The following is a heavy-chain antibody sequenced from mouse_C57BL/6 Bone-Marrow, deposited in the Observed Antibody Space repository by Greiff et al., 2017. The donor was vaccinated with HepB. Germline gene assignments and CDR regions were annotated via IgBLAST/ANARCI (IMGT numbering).Heavy chain of an antibody. Sequence: VQLVESGAELARPGASVKLSCKASGYTFTSYGISWVKQRTGQGLEWIGEIYPRSGNTYYNEKFKGKATLTADKSSSTAYMELRSLTSEDSAVYFCARGMVVEDYFDYWGQGTTLTVSS. CDR2: IYPRSGNT. D-gene: IGHD1-1*01. V-gene: IGHV1-81*01. CDR3: ARGMVVEDYFDY. J-gene: IGHJ2*01. CDR1: GYTFTSYG.